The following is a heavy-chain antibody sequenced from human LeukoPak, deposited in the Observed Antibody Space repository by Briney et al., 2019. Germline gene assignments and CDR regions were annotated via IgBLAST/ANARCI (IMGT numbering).Heavy chain of an antibody. D-gene: IGHD1-26*01. Sequence: PGGSLRLSCVASGLIVSTSYMSWVRQAPGKGLEWVSVIFGPGNTYYTDSVKGRFTISRDNSKNTLYLQMNSLRAEDTAVYYCAKDPGGSYYELYYFDYWGQGTLVTVSS. V-gene: IGHV3-53*01. CDR3: AKDPGGSYYELYYFDY. CDR2: IFGPGNT. CDR1: GLIVSTSY. J-gene: IGHJ4*02.